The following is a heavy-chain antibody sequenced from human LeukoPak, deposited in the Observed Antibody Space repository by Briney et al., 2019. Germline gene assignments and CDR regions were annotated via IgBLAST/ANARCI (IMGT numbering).Heavy chain of an antibody. CDR2: IYYSGST. J-gene: IGHJ5*02. CDR3: ARHFDSHNSSGWFVRVCWFDP. CDR1: GGSISSSSSY. Sequence: SETQSLICTVSGGSISSSSSYRGWIRQPPGKGLEWIGRIYYSGSTYYNPSLKSRVTISVDTSKNQFSLKLSSLTAADTAVYYCARHFDSHNSSGWFVRVCWFDPWAQGTLVTVSS. V-gene: IGHV4-39*01. D-gene: IGHD6-19*01.